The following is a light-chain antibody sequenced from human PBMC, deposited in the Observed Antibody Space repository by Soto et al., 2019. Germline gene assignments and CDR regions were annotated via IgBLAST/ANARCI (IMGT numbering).Light chain of an antibody. CDR2: GGS. CDR1: QSINLW. V-gene: IGKV3-15*01. Sequence: EVVLTQSPATLSVSPGEGATLSCRASQSINLWLAWYQQKPGQAPRVIIYGGSTRATGVPGRFSGSGSGTEFTLTISTLQSEDFGVYYCQQYNNWPITFGQGTRLEIK. CDR3: QQYNNWPIT. J-gene: IGKJ5*01.